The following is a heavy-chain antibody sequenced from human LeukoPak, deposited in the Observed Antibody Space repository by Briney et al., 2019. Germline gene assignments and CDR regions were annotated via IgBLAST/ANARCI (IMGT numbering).Heavy chain of an antibody. Sequence: HGESLKISCKGSGYSFTSYWIGWVRQMPGKGLEWMGIIYPGDSDTRYSPSFQGQVTISADKSISTAYLQWSSLKAPDTAMYYCARQPAYYDILTGYPSYGMDVWGKGTTVTVSS. J-gene: IGHJ6*04. V-gene: IGHV5-51*01. CDR2: IYPGDSDT. D-gene: IGHD3-9*01. CDR3: ARQPAYYDILTGYPSYGMDV. CDR1: GYSFTSYW.